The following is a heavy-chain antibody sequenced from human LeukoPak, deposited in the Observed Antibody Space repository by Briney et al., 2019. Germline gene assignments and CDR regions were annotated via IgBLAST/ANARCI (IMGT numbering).Heavy chain of an antibody. V-gene: IGHV3-7*01. CDR3: ARGWAAIPD. CDR1: GFNFSIHW. CDR2: IQDDGSEK. J-gene: IGHJ4*02. Sequence: GGSRRLSCAASGFNFSIHWMTWVRQAPGKGLEWVANIQDDGSEKNYVGFVKGRFIISRDNAKNSLFLQMSSLRDEDAALYYCARGWAAIPDWGQGTLVTVSS. D-gene: IGHD2-21*02.